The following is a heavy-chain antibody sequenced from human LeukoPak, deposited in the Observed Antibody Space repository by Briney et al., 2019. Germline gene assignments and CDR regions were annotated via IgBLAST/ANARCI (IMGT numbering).Heavy chain of an antibody. Sequence: ASVIVSCKASGYTFTRHGFSWVRQAPGQGLEWMGWISGYNGDTIYAQKFQGRVTMTKDTATSTGYMELRSLRSDDTAVYYCARDPSNSSGRYWYIDVWGRGTLVIVSS. CDR2: ISGYNGDT. J-gene: IGHJ2*01. V-gene: IGHV1-18*01. CDR1: GYTFTRHG. D-gene: IGHD6-19*01. CDR3: ARDPSNSSGRYWYIDV.